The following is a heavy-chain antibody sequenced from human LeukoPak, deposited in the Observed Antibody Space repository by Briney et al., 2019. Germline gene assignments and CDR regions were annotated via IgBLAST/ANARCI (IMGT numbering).Heavy chain of an antibody. CDR1: GGSISSYY. CDR3: ARGRTLLY. D-gene: IGHD1-26*01. J-gene: IGHJ4*02. Sequence: SETLSLTCTVSGGSISSYYWSWIRQPPGKGLEWIGEINHSGSTNYNPSLKSRVTISVDTSKNQFSLKLSSVTAADTAVYYCARGRTLLYWGQGTLVTVSS. CDR2: INHSGST. V-gene: IGHV4-34*01.